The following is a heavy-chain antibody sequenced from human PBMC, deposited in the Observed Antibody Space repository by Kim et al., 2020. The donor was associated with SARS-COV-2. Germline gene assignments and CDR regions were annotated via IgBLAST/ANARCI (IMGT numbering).Heavy chain of an antibody. V-gene: IGHV4-39*01. Sequence: SETLSLTCTVSGGSFSSSSYYWGWNRQPPGKGLEWVGSICDSGSTYYNLSLRSRITVSVDTSKNQFSLKLGSVTATDTAVYYCARYASSTSCYTANRGNHYYVWTSGAKGPRSPSP. CDR3: ARYASSTSCYTANRGNHYYVWTS. D-gene: IGHD2-2*02. CDR1: GGSFSSSSYY. CDR2: ICDSGST. J-gene: IGHJ6*02.